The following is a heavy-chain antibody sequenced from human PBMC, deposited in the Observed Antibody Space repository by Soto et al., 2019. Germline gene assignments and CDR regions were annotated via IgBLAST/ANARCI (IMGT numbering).Heavy chain of an antibody. V-gene: IGHV1-8*01. Sequence: SVKVSCKASGYTLTSYYISWVRQATGQGLEWMGWMNPNSGNTGYAQKFQGRVTMTRNTSISTAYMELSSLRSEHTAVYYCARDYSYTAVWGKGTTVPVSS. CDR3: ARDYSYTAV. J-gene: IGHJ6*03. CDR2: MNPNSGNT. CDR1: GYTLTSYY.